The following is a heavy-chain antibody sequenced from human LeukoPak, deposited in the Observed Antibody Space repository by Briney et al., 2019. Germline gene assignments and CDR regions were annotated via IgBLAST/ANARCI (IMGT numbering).Heavy chain of an antibody. Sequence: SETLSLTCTVSGGSISSYYWSWIRQPPGKGLEWIGYIYYSGSTNYNPSLKSRVTISADTSKNQFSLKLSSVTAADTAVYYCATTSATYYDFWSENYYFDYWGQGTLVTVSS. CDR1: GGSISSYY. J-gene: IGHJ4*02. D-gene: IGHD3-3*01. CDR2: IYYSGST. V-gene: IGHV4-59*01. CDR3: ATTSATYYDFWSENYYFDY.